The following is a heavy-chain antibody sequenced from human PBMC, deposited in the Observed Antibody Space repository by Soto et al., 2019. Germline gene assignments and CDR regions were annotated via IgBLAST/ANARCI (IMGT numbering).Heavy chain of an antibody. CDR3: ARLKEDGYSLYFDY. CDR2: IYSGGTP. D-gene: IGHD5-18*01. Sequence: PGGALRLSCAASGFTVSSYYMGSVRQAPGKGLEGVSVIYSGGTPNYADSAKGRFTISRDNSRNTLYLQMYNLRAEDTAVYYCARLKEDGYSLYFDYWGQGTLVTVSS. V-gene: IGHV3-53*01. J-gene: IGHJ4*02. CDR1: GFTVSSYY.